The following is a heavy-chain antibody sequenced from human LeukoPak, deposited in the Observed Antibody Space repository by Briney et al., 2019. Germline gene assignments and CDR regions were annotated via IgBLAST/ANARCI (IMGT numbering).Heavy chain of an antibody. V-gene: IGHV1-2*02. D-gene: IGHD6-13*01. CDR2: LNPNSGGT. Sequence: ASVKVSCKASGYTFTAYYIHWLRQAPGQGFEWMGWLNPNSGGTNYAQKFQGRVTMTRDTSISTAYMELTRLTSDDTAVYFCARGIALPGAKFFDSWGQETLITVSS. J-gene: IGHJ4*02. CDR1: GYTFTAYY. CDR3: ARGIALPGAKFFDS.